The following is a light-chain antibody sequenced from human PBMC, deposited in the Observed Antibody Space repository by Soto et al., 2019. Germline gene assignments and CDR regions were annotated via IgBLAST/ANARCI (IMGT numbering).Light chain of an antibody. CDR2: QDS. CDR3: QAWDSSTAV. J-gene: IGLJ1*01. Sequence: SYELTQPPSVSVSPGQTASITCSGDKLGDKYACWYQQKPGQSPVLVIYQDSKRPSGIPERFSGSNSGNTATLTNSGTQAMDGADYYCQAWDSSTAVFGTGTKLTVL. CDR1: KLGDKY. V-gene: IGLV3-1*01.